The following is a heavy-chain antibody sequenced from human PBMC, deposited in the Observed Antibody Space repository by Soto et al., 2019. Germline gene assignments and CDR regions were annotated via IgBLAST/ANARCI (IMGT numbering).Heavy chain of an antibody. V-gene: IGHV1-2*04. CDR3: ARSGGGYDLGDY. J-gene: IGHJ4*02. CDR1: GYTFIGYY. D-gene: IGHD5-12*01. CDR2: INPNSGGA. Sequence: GASVKVSCKASGYTFIGYYIHWVRQAPGQGLEWMGWINPNSGGAKYSQKFQAWVTMTSGTSISTAYMELSRLKSDDTAVYYCARSGGGYDLGDYWGQGTLVTVSS.